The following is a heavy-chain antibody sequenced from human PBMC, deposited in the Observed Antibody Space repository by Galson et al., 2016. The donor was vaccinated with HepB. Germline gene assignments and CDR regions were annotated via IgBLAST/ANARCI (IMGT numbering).Heavy chain of an antibody. CDR3: ARGRDFWSGYYTSWFDP. CDR1: GGSFSGYY. D-gene: IGHD3-3*01. Sequence: LSLTCAVYGGSFSGYYWGWIRQPPGKGLEWIGEINHSGSTNYNPSLKSRVTITVDTSKNQFSLKLSCVTAADTAVYDCARGRDFWSGYYTSWFDPWGQGTLVTVSS. J-gene: IGHJ5*02. CDR2: INHSGST. V-gene: IGHV4-34*01.